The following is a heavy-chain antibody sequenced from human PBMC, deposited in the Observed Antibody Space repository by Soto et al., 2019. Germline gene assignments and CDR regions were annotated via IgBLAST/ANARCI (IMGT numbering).Heavy chain of an antibody. CDR3: ARVPRTTVTTSYYYYGMDV. D-gene: IGHD4-4*01. CDR2: IIPIFGTA. Sequence: ASGKVSCKASGGTFSSYAISWVRQAPGQGLEWMGGIIPIFGTANYAQKFQGRVTITADESTSTAYMELSSLRSEDTAVYYCARVPRTTVTTSYYYYGMDVWGQGTTVTVSS. CDR1: GGTFSSYA. V-gene: IGHV1-69*13. J-gene: IGHJ6*02.